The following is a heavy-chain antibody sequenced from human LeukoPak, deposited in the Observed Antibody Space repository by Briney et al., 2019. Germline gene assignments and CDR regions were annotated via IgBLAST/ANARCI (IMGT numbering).Heavy chain of an antibody. CDR1: GDSVSSNSAA. D-gene: IGHD2-15*01. Sequence: SQTLSLTCAISGDSVSSNSAAWNWIRQSPSRGLEWLGRKYYRSKWYNDYAVSVKSRITINPDTSKNQFSLQLNSVTPEATAVYYCGRHQDPFDAFDIWGQGTMVTVSS. J-gene: IGHJ3*02. CDR2: KYYRSKWYN. V-gene: IGHV6-1*01. CDR3: GRHQDPFDAFDI.